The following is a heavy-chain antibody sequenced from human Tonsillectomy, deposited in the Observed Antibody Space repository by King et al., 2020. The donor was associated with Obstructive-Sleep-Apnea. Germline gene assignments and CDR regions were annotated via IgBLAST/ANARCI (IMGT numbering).Heavy chain of an antibody. CDR2: ISYSVST. Sequence: QLQESGPGLVTPSQTLSLTCTVSGGSISSGNYCWSWIRQPPGKGLEWIGDISYSVSTYYNSSLKSRVTISVDTSKNQFSLNLTSVTAADTAVYYCARVSDQLLSWVDYWGPGTLVTVSS. V-gene: IGHV4-30-4*01. J-gene: IGHJ4*02. D-gene: IGHD2-2*01. CDR3: ARVSDQLLSWVDY. CDR1: GGSISSGNYC.